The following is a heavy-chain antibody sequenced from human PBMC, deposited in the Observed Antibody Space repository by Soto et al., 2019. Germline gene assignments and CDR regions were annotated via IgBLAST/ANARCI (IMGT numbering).Heavy chain of an antibody. V-gene: IGHV4-30-2*01. D-gene: IGHD3-16*01. CDR1: GGSISSGGYS. J-gene: IGHJ4*02. CDR2: IYHSGSA. Sequence: SETLSLTCAVSGGSISSGGYSWSWIRQPPGKGLEWIGYIYHSGSAYYNPSLKSRVTISVDRSKNQFSLKLSSVTAADTAVYYCARSSYATGGTNDYFDYWGQGTLVTVSS. CDR3: ARSSYATGGTNDYFDY.